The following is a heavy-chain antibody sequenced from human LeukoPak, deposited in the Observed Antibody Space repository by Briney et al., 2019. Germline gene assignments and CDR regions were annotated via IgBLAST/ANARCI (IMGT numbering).Heavy chain of an antibody. V-gene: IGHV3-9*01. CDR1: GFTFDDYA. CDR3: AKDFGRSAYDRPFDY. D-gene: IGHD5-12*01. Sequence: GGSLRLSCAASGFTFDDYAMHWVRQAPGKGLEWDSGISWNSGSIAYADSVKGRFTISRDNAKNSLYLQMNSLRAEDTALYYCAKDFGRSAYDRPFDYWGQGTLVTVSS. CDR2: ISWNSGSI. J-gene: IGHJ4*02.